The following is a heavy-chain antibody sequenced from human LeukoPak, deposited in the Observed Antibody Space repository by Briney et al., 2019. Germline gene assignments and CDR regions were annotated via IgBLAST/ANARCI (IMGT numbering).Heavy chain of an antibody. CDR3: ARVGPDYYFDY. V-gene: IGHV4-59*01. D-gene: IGHD2-2*01. J-gene: IGHJ4*02. Sequence: SETLSLTCTVSGGSISSYYWSWIRQPPGKGLEWIGYIYYSGSTNYNPSLKSRVTISVDTSKNQFSLKLSSVTAADTAVCYCARVGPDYYFDYWGQGTLVTVSS. CDR1: GGSISSYY. CDR2: IYYSGST.